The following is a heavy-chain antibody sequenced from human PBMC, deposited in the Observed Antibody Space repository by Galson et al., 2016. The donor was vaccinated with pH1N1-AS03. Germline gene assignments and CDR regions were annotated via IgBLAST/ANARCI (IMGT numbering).Heavy chain of an antibody. CDR1: GFTLSNYW. J-gene: IGHJ4*02. D-gene: IGHD5-24*01. V-gene: IGHV3-74*01. Sequence: SLRLSCAASGFTLSNYWMHWVRQAPGKGLVWVSRINSDGSYTNYADSVWGRFTISRDNARNSLYLQMDSLRAEDTAVYYCARDRDGSDYFDSWDQGTLVTVSS. CDR3: ARDRDGSDYFDS. CDR2: INSDGSYT.